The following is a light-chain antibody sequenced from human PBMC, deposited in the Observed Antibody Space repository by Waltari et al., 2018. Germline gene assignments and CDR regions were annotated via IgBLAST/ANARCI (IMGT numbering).Light chain of an antibody. J-gene: IGLJ2*01. Sequence: QSVLTQPPSASGTPGQTVTISCSGGSSNIGSNTVNWYQHLPGSAPKLLIFSNLQRPSGVPDRFSGSKSGTSASLAISGLQSEDEGDYYCAAWDDSLSGYVVFGGGTELTVL. CDR3: AAWDDSLSGYVV. CDR1: SSNIGSNT. V-gene: IGLV1-44*01. CDR2: SNL.